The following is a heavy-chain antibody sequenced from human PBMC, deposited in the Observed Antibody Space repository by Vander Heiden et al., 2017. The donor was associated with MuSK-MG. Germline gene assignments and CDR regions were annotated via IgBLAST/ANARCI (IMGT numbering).Heavy chain of an antibody. CDR3: ARDIDWLLSLDY. Sequence: QVQLVESGGGVVQPGRSLRLSCAASGFTFSSYAMHWVRQAPGKGLEWVAVISYDGSNKYYADAVKGRFTISRDNSKNTLYLKMKSMRAEDTAVYYCARDIDWLLSLDYWGQGTLGTVYS. CDR2: ISYDGSNK. V-gene: IGHV3-30-3*01. J-gene: IGHJ4*02. D-gene: IGHD3-9*01. CDR1: GFTFSSYA.